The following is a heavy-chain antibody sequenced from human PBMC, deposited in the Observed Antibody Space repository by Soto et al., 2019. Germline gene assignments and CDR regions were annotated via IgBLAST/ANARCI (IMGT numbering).Heavy chain of an antibody. Sequence: QVQLVQSGDEVKKPGASVKVSCKASGYTFTSYAMHWVRQAPGQRLEWMGWINAGNGNTKYSQKFQGRVTITRDTSASTADMELSSLRSEDTAVYYCARLVGIAVDDYWGQGTLVTVSS. J-gene: IGHJ4*02. CDR3: ARLVGIAVDDY. V-gene: IGHV1-3*01. CDR1: GYTFTSYA. CDR2: INAGNGNT. D-gene: IGHD6-19*01.